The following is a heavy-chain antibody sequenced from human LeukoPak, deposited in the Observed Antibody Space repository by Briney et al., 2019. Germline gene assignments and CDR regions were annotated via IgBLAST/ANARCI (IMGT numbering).Heavy chain of an antibody. D-gene: IGHD3-16*02. CDR1: GFTFSSYG. J-gene: IGHJ5*02. CDR2: ISYDGSNK. Sequence: GGSLRLSCAASGFTFSSYGMHWVRQAPGKGPEWVAVISYDGSNKYYADSVKGRFTISRDNSKNTLYLQMNSLRAEDTAVYYCAKSFLTFGGVIERWFDPWGQGTLVTVSS. V-gene: IGHV3-30*18. CDR3: AKSFLTFGGVIERWFDP.